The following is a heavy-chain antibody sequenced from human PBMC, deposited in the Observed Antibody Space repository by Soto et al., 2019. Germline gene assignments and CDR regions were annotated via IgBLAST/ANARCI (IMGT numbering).Heavy chain of an antibody. CDR3: ARHLTYCSAGSCYSDFPYYGMDV. CDR1: GGSISSSSYY. V-gene: IGHV4-39*01. J-gene: IGHJ6*02. CDR2: IFYSGST. Sequence: SETLSLTCAVSGGSISSSSYYWGWIRQPPGKGLEWIGSIFYSGSTYYNPSLKSRVTISVGTSKNQFSLKLSSVTAAYTAVYYCARHLTYCSAGSCYSDFPYYGMDVWGQGTTVTVSS. D-gene: IGHD2-15*01.